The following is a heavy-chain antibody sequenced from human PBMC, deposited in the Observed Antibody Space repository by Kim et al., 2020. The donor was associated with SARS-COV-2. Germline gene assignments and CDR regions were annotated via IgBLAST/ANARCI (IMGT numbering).Heavy chain of an antibody. J-gene: IGHJ4*02. CDR1: GYNFNDYY. CDR2: INPNGGDT. Sequence: ASVKVSCKASGYNFNDYYIHWVRQAPGQGLQWMGWINPNGGDTNYAQKFHGRVSMTRDASINTAYVELCGLAFEDTAVYYCSRDSYPDYCGQGTLVTVSS. V-gene: IGHV1-2*02. CDR3: SRDSYPDY.